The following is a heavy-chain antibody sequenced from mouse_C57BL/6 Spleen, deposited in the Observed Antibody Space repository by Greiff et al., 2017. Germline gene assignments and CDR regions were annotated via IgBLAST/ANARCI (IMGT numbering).Heavy chain of an antibody. CDR1: GYTFTSYW. J-gene: IGHJ2*01. Sequence: QVQLQQPGAELVRPGSSVKLSCKASGYTFTSYWMHWVKQRPIQGLEWIGNIDPSDSETHYNQKFKDKATLTVDKSSSPAYMQLSSLTSEDSAVYYRAKGGSSYRYYFDYWGHGTPLTGSS. CDR3: AKGGSSYRYYFDY. V-gene: IGHV1-52*01. CDR2: IDPSDSET. D-gene: IGHD1-1*01.